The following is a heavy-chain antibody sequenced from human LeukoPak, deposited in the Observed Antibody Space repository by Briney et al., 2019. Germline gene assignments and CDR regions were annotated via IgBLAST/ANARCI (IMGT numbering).Heavy chain of an antibody. CDR3: ARQVYCSGGSCYGRWFDP. D-gene: IGHD2-15*01. CDR1: GYSFTSYW. V-gene: IGHV5-51*01. CDR2: IYPGDSDT. Sequence: GESLKISCKGSGYSFTSYWIGWVRQMPGKGLEWMGMIYPGDSDTRYSPSFQGQVTISADKSISTAYLQWSSLKASDTAMYYCARQVYCSGGSCYGRWFDPWGQGTLVTVSS. J-gene: IGHJ5*02.